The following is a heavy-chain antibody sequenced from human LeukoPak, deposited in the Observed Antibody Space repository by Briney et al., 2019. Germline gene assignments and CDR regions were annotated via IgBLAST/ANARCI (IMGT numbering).Heavy chain of an antibody. Sequence: ASVKVSCKASGYTFTSYGISWVRQAPGQGLEWMGWISAYNGNTNYAQKLQGRVTMTTDTSTSTAYMELRSLRSDDTAVYYCARDPRRYCSSTSCYGYFDYWGQGTLVTVSP. J-gene: IGHJ4*02. V-gene: IGHV1-18*01. CDR3: ARDPRRYCSSTSCYGYFDY. D-gene: IGHD2-2*01. CDR1: GYTFTSYG. CDR2: ISAYNGNT.